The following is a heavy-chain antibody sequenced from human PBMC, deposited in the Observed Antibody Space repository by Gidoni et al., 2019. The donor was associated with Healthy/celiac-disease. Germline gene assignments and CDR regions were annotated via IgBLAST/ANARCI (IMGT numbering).Heavy chain of an antibody. J-gene: IGHJ6*02. CDR2: IWYDGSNK. D-gene: IGHD6-13*01. CDR1: GFTFSSYG. CDR3: ARKISSSWTNYYYYGMDV. Sequence: HVQLVESGGGVVQPGRSLRLSCAASGFTFSSYGMHWVRQAPGKGLEWVAVIWYDGSNKYDADSVKGRFTISRDNSKNTLYLKMNSRRAEDTAVYYCARKISSSWTNYYYYGMDVWGQGTTVTVSS. V-gene: IGHV3-33*01.